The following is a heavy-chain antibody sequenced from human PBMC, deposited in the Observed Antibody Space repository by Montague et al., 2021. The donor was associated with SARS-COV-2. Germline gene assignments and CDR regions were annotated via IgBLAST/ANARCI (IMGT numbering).Heavy chain of an antibody. Sequence: SETLSLTCSISGVSITSYYWSWVRQPAGKGLEWIGHIYASGSTNYSPSLKSRVRLSIDNPKNQFSLKLESLTAADTAVYYCVRDGGNWYYFGYWGQGALVTVPS. D-gene: IGHD3-16*01. CDR3: VRDGGNWYYFGY. J-gene: IGHJ4*02. V-gene: IGHV4-4*07. CDR1: GVSITSYY. CDR2: IYASGST.